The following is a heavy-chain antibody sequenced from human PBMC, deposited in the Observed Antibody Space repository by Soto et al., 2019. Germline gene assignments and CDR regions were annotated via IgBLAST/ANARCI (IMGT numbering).Heavy chain of an antibody. J-gene: IGHJ4*02. D-gene: IGHD2-21*02. CDR2: IYHSGST. CDR1: GGSISSGGYS. CDR3: ARATAIGYYFDY. Sequence: SETLSLTCAVSGGSISSGGYSWSWIRQPPGKGLEWIGYIYHSGSTYYNPSLKSRVTISVDRSKNQFSLKLSSVTAADTAVYYCARATAIGYYFDYWGQGTLVTVSS. V-gene: IGHV4-30-2*01.